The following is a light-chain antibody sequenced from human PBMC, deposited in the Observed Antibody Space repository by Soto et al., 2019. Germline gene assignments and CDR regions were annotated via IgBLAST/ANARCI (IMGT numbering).Light chain of an antibody. CDR1: QSISSY. J-gene: IGKJ5*01. V-gene: IGKV1-39*01. CDR3: QQSYSTPRT. CDR2: AAS. Sequence: DIQMTQSPSSLSVSVGDRVIITCRASQSISSYLNWYQQKPGKAPKLLIYAASSLQSGVPSRFSGSGSGTDFTLTISSLQPEDFATYYCQQSYSTPRTFGQGTRLEIK.